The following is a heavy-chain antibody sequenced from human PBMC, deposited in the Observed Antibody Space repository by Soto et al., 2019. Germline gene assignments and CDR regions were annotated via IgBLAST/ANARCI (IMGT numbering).Heavy chain of an antibody. CDR2: IYYSGST. V-gene: IGHV4-31*03. Sequence: SETLSLTCTVSGGSISSGGYYWSWIRQHPGKGLEWIGYIYYSGSTYYNPSLKSRVTISVDTSKNQFSLKVSGVSAADTAVYYCATSQKGYNWNYFDHWGQGALVTVSS. J-gene: IGHJ4*02. CDR1: GGSISSGGYY. D-gene: IGHD1-20*01. CDR3: ATSQKGYNWNYFDH.